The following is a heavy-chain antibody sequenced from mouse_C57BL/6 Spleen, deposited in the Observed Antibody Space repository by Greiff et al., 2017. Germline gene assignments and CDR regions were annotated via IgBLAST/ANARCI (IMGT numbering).Heavy chain of an antibody. V-gene: IGHV1-26*01. Sequence: EVQLQQSGPELVKPGASVKISCKASGYTFTDYYMNWVKQSHGKSLEWIGDINPNNGGTSYNQKFKGKATLTVDKSSSTSYMELRSLTSEDSAVYYCARSGAYYSNYGYAMDYWGQGTSVTVSS. CDR2: INPNNGGT. CDR1: GYTFTDYY. J-gene: IGHJ4*01. D-gene: IGHD2-5*01. CDR3: ARSGAYYSNYGYAMDY.